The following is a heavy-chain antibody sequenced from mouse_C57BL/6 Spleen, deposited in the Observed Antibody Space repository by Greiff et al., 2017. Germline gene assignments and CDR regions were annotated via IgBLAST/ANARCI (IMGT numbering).Heavy chain of an antibody. V-gene: IGHV1-47*01. Sequence: VQLQQPGAELVKPGASVKMSCKASGYTFTTYPIEWMKQNHGKSLEWIGNFHPYNDDTKYNEKFKGKATLTVEKSSSTVYLQLSRLTSDDSAVYYCARRGTTAYYAMDYWGQGTSDTVSA. CDR1: GYTFTTYP. D-gene: IGHD1-2*01. J-gene: IGHJ4*01. CDR2: FHPYNDDT. CDR3: ARRGTTAYYAMDY.